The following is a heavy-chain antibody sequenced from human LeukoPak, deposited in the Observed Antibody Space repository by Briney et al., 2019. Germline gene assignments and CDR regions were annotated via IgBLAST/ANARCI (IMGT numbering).Heavy chain of an antibody. J-gene: IGHJ4*02. V-gene: IGHV4-39*01. Sequence: SETLSLTCTVSGASIRSSSYYWGWIRQPPGRGLEWIGSIFYSGSTYYNPSIKSRVTISVDTSKNQFSLKLRSVTAADTAVYYCASTLTYYYGSGSYYIDCWGQGTLVTVSS. CDR3: ASTLTYYYGSGSYYIDC. CDR1: GASIRSSSYY. CDR2: IFYSGST. D-gene: IGHD3-10*01.